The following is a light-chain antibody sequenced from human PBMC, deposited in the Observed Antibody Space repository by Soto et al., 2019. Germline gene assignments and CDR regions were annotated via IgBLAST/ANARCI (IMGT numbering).Light chain of an antibody. Sequence: DIQMTQSPSSLSASVGDRVTITCRASQSIDNYLNWYQQTPGNAPTLLIYAASTLQSGVLSRFSGSGSATDFSLTISSLQREDFATYYCQQSYSTPAFTFGPGTKVDI. V-gene: IGKV1-39*01. CDR1: QSIDNY. CDR3: QQSYSTPAFT. J-gene: IGKJ3*01. CDR2: AAS.